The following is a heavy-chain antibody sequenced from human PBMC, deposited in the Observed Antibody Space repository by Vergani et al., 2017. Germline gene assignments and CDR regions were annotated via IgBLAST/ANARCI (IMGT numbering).Heavy chain of an antibody. J-gene: IGHJ5*02. CDR2: IIPIFGTA. CDR1: GGTFSSYA. V-gene: IGHV1-69*01. Sequence: QVQLVQSGAEVKKPGSSVKVSCKASGGTFSSYAISWVRQAPGQGLEWMGGIIPIFGTANYAQKFQGRVTITADESTSTAYMGLSSLRSEDTAVYYCARRPAASRGVWSGYYGEGDNWFDPWGQGTLVTVSS. CDR3: ARRPAASRGVWSGYYGEGDNWFDP. D-gene: IGHD3-3*01.